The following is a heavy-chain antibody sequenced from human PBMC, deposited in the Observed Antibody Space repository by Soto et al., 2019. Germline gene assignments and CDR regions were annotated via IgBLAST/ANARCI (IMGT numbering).Heavy chain of an antibody. Sequence: QVQLQESGPGLVKPSQTPSLTCTVSGGSISSGDYYWSWIRQPPGKGLEWIGYIFYSGSTYYHTSLKKRLTITVDTSKNQFSLKLSSVTAADTAAYYCAIAGSGSSFDYWGQGTLVTVSS. V-gene: IGHV4-30-4*01. CDR2: IFYSGST. D-gene: IGHD3-10*01. CDR3: AIAGSGSSFDY. J-gene: IGHJ4*02. CDR1: GGSISSGDYY.